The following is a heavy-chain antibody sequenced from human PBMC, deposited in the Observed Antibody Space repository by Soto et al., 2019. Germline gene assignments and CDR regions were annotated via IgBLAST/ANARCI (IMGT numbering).Heavy chain of an antibody. D-gene: IGHD4-17*01. V-gene: IGHV3-53*04. J-gene: IGHJ2*01. CDR3: ARVLGSTSHDGYGDEFLGFGYFDF. CDR1: GSTVSSNY. CDR2: IYSGGST. Sequence: EVQLVESGGGLVQPGGSLRLSCAASGSTVSSNYMSWVRQAPGKGLEWVSVIYSGGSTYYADSVKGRFTISRHNSKNTLYIHMNCLRAEDQAVYYCARVLGSTSHDGYGDEFLGFGYFDFWGRGTLVTVSS.